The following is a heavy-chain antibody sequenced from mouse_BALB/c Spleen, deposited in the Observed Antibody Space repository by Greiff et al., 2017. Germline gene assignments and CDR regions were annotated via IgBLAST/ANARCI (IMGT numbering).Heavy chain of an antibody. CDR1: GFSLTSYG. CDR2: IWAGGST. Sequence: VKVEESGPGLVAPSQSLSITCTVSGFSLTSYGVHWVRQPPGKGLEWLGVIWAGGSTNYNSALMSRLSISKDNSKSQVFLKMNSLQADDTAIYYCASSYDYDGAPMDYWGQGTSVTVSS. D-gene: IGHD2-4*01. J-gene: IGHJ4*01. CDR3: ASSYDYDGAPMDY. V-gene: IGHV2-9*02.